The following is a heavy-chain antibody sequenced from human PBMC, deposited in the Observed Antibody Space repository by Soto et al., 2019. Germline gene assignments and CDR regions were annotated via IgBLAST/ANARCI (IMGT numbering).Heavy chain of an antibody. CDR2: LYDVDGS. CDR1: GLTISGKKY. J-gene: IGHJ3*01. Sequence: DVQLVESGGGLIQPGESLRLSCAAFGLTISGKKYVAWVRQAPGKGLEWGSALYDVDGSFYAYSVTGRFTTSSYRSKTTVYLQMHDLRPDDTAVYYCETWHEREHAFDVWGQGTTVTISS. D-gene: IGHD1-1*01. V-gene: IGHV3-53*01. CDR3: ETWHEREHAFDV.